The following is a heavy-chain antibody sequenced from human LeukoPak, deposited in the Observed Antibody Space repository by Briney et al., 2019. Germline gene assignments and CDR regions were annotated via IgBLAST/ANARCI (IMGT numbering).Heavy chain of an antibody. CDR2: IWYDGSNK. Sequence: GGSLRLSCAASGFTFSNAWMSWVRQAPGKGLEWVAVIWYDGSNKYYADSVKGRFTISRDNSKNTLYLQMNSLRAEDTAVYYCARDLAYCGGDCGPYWGQGTLVTVSS. CDR3: ARDLAYCGGDCGPY. V-gene: IGHV3-33*08. J-gene: IGHJ4*02. D-gene: IGHD2-21*02. CDR1: GFTFSNAW.